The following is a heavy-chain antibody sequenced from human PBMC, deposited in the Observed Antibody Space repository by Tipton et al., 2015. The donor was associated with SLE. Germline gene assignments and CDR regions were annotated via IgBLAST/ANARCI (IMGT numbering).Heavy chain of an antibody. CDR3: VLARSDYFDY. D-gene: IGHD3-3*01. CDR2: ISWDGGST. CDR1: GFTFDDYT. Sequence: SLRLSCAASGFTFDDYTMHWVRQAPGKGLEWVSLISWDGGSTYYADSVKGRFTISRDNSKNSLYLQMNSLRTEDTALYYCVLARSDYFDYWGQGTLVTVSS. V-gene: IGHV3-43*01. J-gene: IGHJ4*02.